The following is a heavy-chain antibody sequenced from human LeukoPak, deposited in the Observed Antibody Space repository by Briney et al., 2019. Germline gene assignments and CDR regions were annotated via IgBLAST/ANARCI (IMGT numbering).Heavy chain of an antibody. CDR1: GFTFSSYE. D-gene: IGHD3-22*01. CDR3: VRGPRYYDDSGFHYGVFDI. V-gene: IGHV3-48*03. Sequence: PGGSLRLSCAASGFTFSSYEMNWVRQAPGKGLEWVSYISSSGSTIYYADSVKGRFIISRDNSKNTLSLQMNSLTADDTAVYYCVRGPRYYDDSGFHYGVFDIWGQGTVVTVSS. CDR2: ISSSGSTI. J-gene: IGHJ3*02.